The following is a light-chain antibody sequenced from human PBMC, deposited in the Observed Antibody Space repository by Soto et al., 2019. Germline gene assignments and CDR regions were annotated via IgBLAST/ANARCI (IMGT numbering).Light chain of an antibody. CDR1: QDIQTS. Sequence: DIQMTQSPSSLSASVGDSVTITCQASQDIQTSLNWYQQKLGKAPKLLIFETSKLQSGISSRFRGRASGTEFILSINNLEPEDFATYYCQQYGSSSVYSFGQGTKLEIK. CDR3: QQYGSSSVYS. CDR2: ETS. J-gene: IGKJ2*03. V-gene: IGKV1-33*01.